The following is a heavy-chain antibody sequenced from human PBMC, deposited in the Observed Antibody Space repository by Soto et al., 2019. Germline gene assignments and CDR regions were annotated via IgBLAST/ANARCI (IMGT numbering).Heavy chain of an antibody. CDR2: INHSGST. CDR3: ARGRRITMVRGVSMDV. CDR1: GGSFSGYY. V-gene: IGHV4-34*01. D-gene: IGHD3-10*01. J-gene: IGHJ6*02. Sequence: PSETLSLTCAVYGGSFSGYYWSWIRQPPVKGLEWIGEINHSGSTNYNPSLKSRVTISVDTSKNQFSLKLSSVTAADTAVYYCARGRRITMVRGVSMDVWGQGTTVTVSS.